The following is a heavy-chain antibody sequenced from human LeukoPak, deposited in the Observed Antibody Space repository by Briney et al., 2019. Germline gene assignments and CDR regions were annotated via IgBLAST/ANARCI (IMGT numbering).Heavy chain of an antibody. CDR1: GYTFTSYD. Sequence: GASVKVSCKASGYTFTSYDINWVRQATGQGLEWMGWMNPNSGNTGYAQKFQGRVTMTRNTSISTAYMELSSLRSEDTAVYYCARGSVPLIVATTAFDPWGQGTLVTVSS. CDR3: ARGSVPLIVATTAFDP. CDR2: MNPNSGNT. J-gene: IGHJ5*02. V-gene: IGHV1-8*01. D-gene: IGHD5-12*01.